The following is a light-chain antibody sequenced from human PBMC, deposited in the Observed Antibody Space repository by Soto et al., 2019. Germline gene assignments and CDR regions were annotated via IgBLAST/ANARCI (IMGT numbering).Light chain of an antibody. V-gene: IGKV3-15*01. CDR3: QQYNNWPPT. CDR2: DAS. J-gene: IGKJ1*01. CDR1: QSVSSY. Sequence: EIVLTQSPATLSLSPGERATLSCRTSQSVSSYLAWYQQKPGQAPRLLIYDASNRATGIPARFSGSGSGTEFTLTISSLQSEDVAVYCCQQYNNWPPTFGQGTKVDIK.